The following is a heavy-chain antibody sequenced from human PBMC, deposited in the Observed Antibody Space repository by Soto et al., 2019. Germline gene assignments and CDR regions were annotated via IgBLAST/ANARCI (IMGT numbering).Heavy chain of an antibody. CDR3: AGERGAVAGRGFDP. D-gene: IGHD6-19*01. CDR2: IIAYNGNT. CDR1: GYTFTSYG. V-gene: IGHV1-18*01. J-gene: IGHJ5*02. Sequence: VQLVQSGAEVKKPGASVKVSCKASGYTFTSYGISWVRQAPGQGLEWMGWIIAYNGNTNYAQKLQGRVTMTPDTYTRTAYTELRSLRSDDTAVYYCAGERGAVAGRGFDPWGQGTLVTVSS.